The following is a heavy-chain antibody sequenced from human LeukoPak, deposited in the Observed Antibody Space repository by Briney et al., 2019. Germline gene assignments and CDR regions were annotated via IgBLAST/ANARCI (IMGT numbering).Heavy chain of an antibody. CDR1: KFTFSVYW. Sequence: GGSLRLSCAASKFTFSVYWMSWVRQAPGKGLEWVAVISYDGPNKYYADSVKGRFTISRDDSKSTLYLQMNSLRPEDTAVYYCAKEKLPSGYSFLTDYWGQGTLVTVSS. D-gene: IGHD5-18*01. J-gene: IGHJ4*02. CDR2: ISYDGPNK. CDR3: AKEKLPSGYSFLTDY. V-gene: IGHV3-30*18.